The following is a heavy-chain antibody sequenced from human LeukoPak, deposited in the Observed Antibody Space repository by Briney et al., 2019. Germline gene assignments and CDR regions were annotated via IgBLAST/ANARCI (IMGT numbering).Heavy chain of an antibody. Sequence: GGSLRLSCAASGFNLSDYYMTWIRQAPGKGLEWVSYISRSDSTIYYADSVKGRLTISRDNSKNTVYLQMNSLKVEDTAIYFCTKEVSYDYVWGSYRPYWGQGTLVTVSS. V-gene: IGHV3-11*01. D-gene: IGHD3-16*02. CDR3: TKEVSYDYVWGSYRPY. J-gene: IGHJ4*02. CDR2: ISRSDSTI. CDR1: GFNLSDYY.